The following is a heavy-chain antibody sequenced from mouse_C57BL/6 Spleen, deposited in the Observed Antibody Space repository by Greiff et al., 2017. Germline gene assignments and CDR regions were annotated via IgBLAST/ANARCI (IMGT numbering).Heavy chain of an antibody. V-gene: IGHV1-80*01. CDR1: GYAFSSYW. Sequence: QVHVKQSGAELVKPGASVKISCKASGYAFSSYWMNWVKQRPGKGLEWIGQIYPGDGDTNYNGKFKGKATLTADKSSSTAYMQLSSLTSEDSAVYFCARLYDGYYRSMDYWGQGTSVTVSS. J-gene: IGHJ4*01. CDR3: ARLYDGYYRSMDY. CDR2: IYPGDGDT. D-gene: IGHD2-3*01.